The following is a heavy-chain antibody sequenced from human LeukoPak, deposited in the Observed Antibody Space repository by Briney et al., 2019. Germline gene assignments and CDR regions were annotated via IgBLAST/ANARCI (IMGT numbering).Heavy chain of an antibody. CDR1: GYSLNTLS. D-gene: IGHD3-22*01. CDR2: VDSEDGET. Sequence: RGASAKVSCKVSGYSLNTLSIHWVRQTSGKGLEWLGHVDSEDGETKYAQRFQGRVTMTEDTSTDTAYMELSSLTSEDTAVYYCATDFRAGVIYAFDFWGQGTMVAVSS. CDR3: ATDFRAGVIYAFDF. J-gene: IGHJ3*01. V-gene: IGHV1-24*01.